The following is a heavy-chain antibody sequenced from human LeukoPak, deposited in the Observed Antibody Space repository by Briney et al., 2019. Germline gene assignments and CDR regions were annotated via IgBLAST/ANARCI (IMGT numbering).Heavy chain of an antibody. CDR2: INPNSGGT. CDR1: GYTFTGYY. CDR3: ARGKYYYDDSASINRASRTAFDI. Sequence: GASVKVSCKASGYTFTGYYMHWVRQAPGQGLEWMGWINPNSGGTNYAQKFQGRVTMTRDTSISTAYMELSRLRSDDTAVYYCARGKYYYDDSASINRASRTAFDIWAQGTMVIVSS. V-gene: IGHV1-2*02. D-gene: IGHD3-22*01. J-gene: IGHJ3*02.